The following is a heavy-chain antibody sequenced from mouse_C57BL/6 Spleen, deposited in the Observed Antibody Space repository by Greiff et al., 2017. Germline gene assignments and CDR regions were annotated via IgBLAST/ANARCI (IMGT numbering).Heavy chain of an antibody. J-gene: IGHJ1*03. V-gene: IGHV1-69*01. Sequence: QVQLKQPGAELVMPGASVKLSCKASGYTFTSYWMHWVKQRPGQGLEWIGEIDPSDSYTNYNQKFKGKSTLTVDKSSSTAYMQLSSLTSEDSAVYYCARRGTVVAFRYFDVWGTGTTVTVSS. CDR2: IDPSDSYT. D-gene: IGHD1-1*01. CDR3: ARRGTVVAFRYFDV. CDR1: GYTFTSYW.